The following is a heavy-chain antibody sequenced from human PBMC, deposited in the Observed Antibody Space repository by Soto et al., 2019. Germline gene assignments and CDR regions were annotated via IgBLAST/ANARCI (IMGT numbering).Heavy chain of an antibody. D-gene: IGHD3-10*01. CDR2: IYYSGST. CDR1: GGSMRSYY. J-gene: IGHJ4*02. CDR3: ARGELWFGHDY. V-gene: IGHV4-59*01. Sequence: QVQLQESGPGLVKPSETLSLTCNVSGGSMRSYYWSWIRQPSGKGLEWIGYIYYSGSTNYNPSLKSRVTISVDTSKNQFFLKLSSVTAADTAVYYCARGELWFGHDYWGRGTLVTVSS.